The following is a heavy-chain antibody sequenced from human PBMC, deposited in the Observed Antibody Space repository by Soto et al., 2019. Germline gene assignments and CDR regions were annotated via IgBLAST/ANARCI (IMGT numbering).Heavy chain of an antibody. V-gene: IGHV4-59*06. CDR3: SRIDILTGYYRSHYFDY. D-gene: IGHD3-9*01. J-gene: IGHJ4*02. Sequence: SETLSLTCAVSGGSFSGYYWTWIRQPPGKGLEWIGYIYYSGSTYYNPSLKSRVTISVDTSKNQFSLKLSSVTAADTAVYYCSRIDILTGYYRSHYFDYWGQGTLVTVSS. CDR1: GGSFSGYY. CDR2: IYYSGST.